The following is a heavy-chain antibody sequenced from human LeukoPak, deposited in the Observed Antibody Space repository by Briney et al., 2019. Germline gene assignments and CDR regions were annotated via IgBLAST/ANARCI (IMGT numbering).Heavy chain of an antibody. CDR3: ARDKFYSSGWYGTEEYFHH. J-gene: IGHJ1*01. D-gene: IGHD6-19*01. Sequence: PGGSLRLSCAASGFTFSSYWMSWVRQAPGKGLEWVANIKQDGSEKYYVDSVKGRFTISRDNAKNSLYLQMNSLRAEDTAVYYCARDKFYSSGWYGTEEYFHHWGQGTLVTVSS. CDR2: IKQDGSEK. CDR1: GFTFSSYW. V-gene: IGHV3-7*03.